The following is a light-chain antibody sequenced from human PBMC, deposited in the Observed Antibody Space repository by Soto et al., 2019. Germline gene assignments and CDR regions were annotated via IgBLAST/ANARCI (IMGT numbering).Light chain of an antibody. CDR1: QSVKSN. Sequence: EIVLTQSPGTLSLSPGERATLSCRASQSVKSNLAWYQQNPGQAPRLLIYDTSSRATGIPDRFSGSGSGTDFTLTISRLEPEDFSVFYCQQYGTSEIIFGQGTRLEIK. CDR2: DTS. J-gene: IGKJ5*01. CDR3: QQYGTSEII. V-gene: IGKV3-20*01.